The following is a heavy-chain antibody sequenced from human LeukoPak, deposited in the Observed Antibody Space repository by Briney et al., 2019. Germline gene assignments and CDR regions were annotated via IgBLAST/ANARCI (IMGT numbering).Heavy chain of an antibody. J-gene: IGHJ4*02. CDR3: ARDPAYYYDSSGCDY. D-gene: IGHD3-22*01. Sequence: GASVKVSCKASGYTFTSYGISWVRQAPGQGLEWMGWISAYNGNTNYARKLQGRVTMTTDTSTSTAYMELRSLRSDDTAVYYCARDPAYYYDSSGCDYWGQGTPVTVSS. V-gene: IGHV1-18*01. CDR2: ISAYNGNT. CDR1: GYTFTSYG.